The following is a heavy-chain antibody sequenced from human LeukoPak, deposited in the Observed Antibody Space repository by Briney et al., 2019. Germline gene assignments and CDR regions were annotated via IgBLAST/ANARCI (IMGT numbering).Heavy chain of an antibody. J-gene: IGHJ4*02. D-gene: IGHD6-19*01. CDR3: AKDGYSSGWYLDY. V-gene: IGHV3-30*02. CDR2: IRYDGSNK. CDR1: GFTFSSYG. Sequence: PGGSLRLSCAASGFTFSSYGMHWVRQAPGKGLEWVAFIRYDGSNKYYADSVKGRFTISRDNSKNTLYLQMNSLRAEDTAVYYCAKDGYSSGWYLDYWGRGTLVTVSS.